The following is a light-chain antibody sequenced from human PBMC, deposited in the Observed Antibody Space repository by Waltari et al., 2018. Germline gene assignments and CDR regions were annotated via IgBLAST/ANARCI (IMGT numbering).Light chain of an antibody. CDR3: ISYTPSDTYV. V-gene: IGLV2-18*02. J-gene: IGLJ1*01. CDR1: SSAVGRYNR. Sequence: QSALTQPPSVSGSPGQSVTISCAGTSSAVGRYNRVSWYHQSPGTAPKVIIYDVTNRPTGVPDRFSASKSGNTASLTISGLQSEDEADYYCISYTPSDTYVFGTGTKVAVL. CDR2: DVT.